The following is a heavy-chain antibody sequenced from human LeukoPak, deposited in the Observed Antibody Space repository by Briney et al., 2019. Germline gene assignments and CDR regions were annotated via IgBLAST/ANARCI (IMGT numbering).Heavy chain of an antibody. Sequence: GGSLRLSCAASGFIFSNYAMSWVRQAPGKGLEWVSAIDSTGAYTWYADSVKGRFTISKDSSKTILYPQMNSLRAEDAAVYFCAKGSAAGRPYYFDYWGQGTLVTVSS. V-gene: IGHV3-23*01. CDR1: GFIFSNYA. J-gene: IGHJ4*02. D-gene: IGHD6-25*01. CDR2: IDSTGAYT. CDR3: AKGSAAGRPYYFDY.